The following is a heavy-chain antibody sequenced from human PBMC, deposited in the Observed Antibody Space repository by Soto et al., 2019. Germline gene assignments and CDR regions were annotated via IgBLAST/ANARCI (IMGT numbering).Heavy chain of an antibody. D-gene: IGHD1-26*01. CDR2: IGAFNGNT. CDR3: AKDMVKYSLSSAIDF. V-gene: IGHV1-18*04. J-gene: IGHJ6*02. CDR1: GYTFSSYG. Sequence: VKVSCPSSGYTFSSYGITWVRQAPGQGLEWMGWIGAFNGNTNYAQNLQGRVTMTTDTSTTTASMELRSLNSDDTAVYYCAKDMVKYSLSSAIDFWGPGSTLTVSS.